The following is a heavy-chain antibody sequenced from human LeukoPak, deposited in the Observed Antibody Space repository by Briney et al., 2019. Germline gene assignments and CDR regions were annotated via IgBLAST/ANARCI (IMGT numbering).Heavy chain of an antibody. CDR3: ARRIAAAGHFDY. Sequence: ASVTVSCKAFGYTFTGYYLYWVRQAPGQGLEWMGRINPNSGGTNYAQKFQGRVTMTRDTSISTAYMELSSLRSDDTAVFYCARRIAAAGHFDYWGQGTLVTVSS. CDR2: INPNSGGT. J-gene: IGHJ4*02. CDR1: GYTFTGYY. V-gene: IGHV1-2*06. D-gene: IGHD6-13*01.